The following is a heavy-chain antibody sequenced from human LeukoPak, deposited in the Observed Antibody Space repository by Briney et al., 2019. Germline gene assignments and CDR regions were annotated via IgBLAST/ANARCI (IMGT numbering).Heavy chain of an antibody. Sequence: ASVKVSCKASGFRFSSYGLSWVRQAPGQGLEWMGWFSEYNGNTDYAQKFQDRVTLTTDTSTSTAYMELSSLRSDDTAVYYCARDDNYGIFVNVDYWGQGTLVTVSS. D-gene: IGHD4-11*01. CDR2: FSEYNGNT. J-gene: IGHJ4*02. V-gene: IGHV1-18*01. CDR3: ARDDNYGIFVNVDY. CDR1: GFRFSSYG.